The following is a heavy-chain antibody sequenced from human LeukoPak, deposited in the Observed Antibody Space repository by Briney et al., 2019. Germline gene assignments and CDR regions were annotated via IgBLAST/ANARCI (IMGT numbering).Heavy chain of an antibody. CDR1: GFTVSSNY. CDR3: AKGLLSNSQRGYFDS. D-gene: IGHD4-11*01. Sequence: GGSLRLSCAASGFTVSSNYMSWVSQAPGNGLEWVSVIYSGGSTYYADSVKGRFTISRDNSKNTLYLQMNSLRPEDTAVYYCAKGLLSNSQRGYFDSWGQGTLVTVSS. CDR2: IYSGGST. J-gene: IGHJ4*02. V-gene: IGHV3-66*01.